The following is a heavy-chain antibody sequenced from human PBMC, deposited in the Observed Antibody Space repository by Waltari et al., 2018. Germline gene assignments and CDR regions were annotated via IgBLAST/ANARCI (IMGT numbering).Heavy chain of an antibody. J-gene: IGHJ4*02. Sequence: QVQLVESGGGVVQPGRSLRLSCAASGFPFRHYAMHWVRQAPGKGLEWVAVITYDGSYKYYADSVQGRFTISRDNSKNTLYLEMNSLRPDDTAVYYCASPGGEGANFWGPGTLVTVSS. CDR3: ASPGGEGANF. CDR2: ITYDGSYK. D-gene: IGHD3-10*01. CDR1: GFPFRHYA. V-gene: IGHV3-30-3*01.